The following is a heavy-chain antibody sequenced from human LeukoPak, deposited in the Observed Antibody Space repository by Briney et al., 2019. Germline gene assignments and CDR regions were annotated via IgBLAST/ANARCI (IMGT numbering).Heavy chain of an antibody. V-gene: IGHV1-18*01. CDR1: GYTFTSYG. CDR3: AREWNGYCSSTSCYTKRAKQNDYYGMDV. D-gene: IGHD2-2*02. Sequence: ASVKVSCKASGYTFTSYGISWVRQAPGQGLERMGWISAYNGNTNYAQKLQGRVTMTTDTSTSTAYMELRSLRSDDTAVYYCAREWNGYCSSTSCYTKRAKQNDYYGMDVWGQGTTVTVSS. CDR2: ISAYNGNT. J-gene: IGHJ6*02.